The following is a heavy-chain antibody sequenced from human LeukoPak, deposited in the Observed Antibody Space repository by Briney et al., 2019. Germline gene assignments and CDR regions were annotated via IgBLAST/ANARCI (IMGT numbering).Heavy chain of an antibody. Sequence: PSETLSLTCAVYGGSFSGYYWSWIRQPPGKGLEWIGEINHSGSTNYNPSLKSRVTISVDTSKNQFSLKLSSVTAADTAVYYCARRARSYYYDSSGYYWVYYFDYWGQGTLVTVSS. J-gene: IGHJ4*02. D-gene: IGHD3-22*01. CDR2: INHSGST. CDR1: GGSFSGYY. V-gene: IGHV4-34*01. CDR3: ARRARSYYYDSSGYYWVYYFDY.